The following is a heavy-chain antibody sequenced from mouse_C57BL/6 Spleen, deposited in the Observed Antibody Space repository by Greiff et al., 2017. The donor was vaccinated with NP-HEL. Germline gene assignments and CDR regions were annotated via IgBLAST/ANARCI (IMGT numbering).Heavy chain of an antibody. Sequence: DVHLVESGGGLVKPGGSLKLSCAASGFTFSDYGMHWVRQAPEKGLEWVAYISSGSSTIYYADTVKGRFTISRDNAKNTLFLQMTSLRSEDTAMYYCARPVIELCMDYWGQGTSVTVSS. J-gene: IGHJ4*01. V-gene: IGHV5-17*01. CDR3: ARPVIELCMDY. CDR1: GFTFSDYG. CDR2: ISSGSSTI.